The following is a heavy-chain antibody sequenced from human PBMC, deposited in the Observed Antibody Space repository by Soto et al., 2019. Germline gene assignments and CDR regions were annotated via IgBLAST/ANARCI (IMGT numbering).Heavy chain of an antibody. CDR3: ARPGGEYSSSSNWFDP. CDR1: GGSISSSSYY. D-gene: IGHD6-6*01. CDR2: IYYSGST. V-gene: IGHV4-39*01. Sequence: SETLSLTCTVSGGSISSSSYYWGWIRQPPGKGLEWIGSIYYSGSTYYNPSLKSRVTISVDTSKNQFSLKLSSVTAADTAVYYCARPGGEYSSSSNWFDPWGQGTLVTVSS. J-gene: IGHJ5*02.